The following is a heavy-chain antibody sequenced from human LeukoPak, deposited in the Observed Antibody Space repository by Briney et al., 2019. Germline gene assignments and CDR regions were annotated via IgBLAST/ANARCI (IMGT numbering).Heavy chain of an antibody. CDR3: ARVGSIAAAGTPDY. V-gene: IGHV3-11*06. J-gene: IGHJ4*02. CDR2: ISGSGSDR. Sequence: KPGGSLRLSCAASGFIFSDYYMTWIRQAPGKGLEWLSYISGSGSDRNYADSVKGRFTTSRDNAKNSLYLQMNSLRAEDTAVYYCARVGSIAAAGTPDYWGQGTLVPVPS. D-gene: IGHD6-13*01. CDR1: GFIFSDYY.